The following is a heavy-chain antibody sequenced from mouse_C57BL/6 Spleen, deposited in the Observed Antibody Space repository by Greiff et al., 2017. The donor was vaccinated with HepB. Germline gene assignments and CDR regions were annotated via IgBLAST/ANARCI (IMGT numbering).Heavy chain of an antibody. D-gene: IGHD2-3*01. CDR3: ARRYDGYDYFDD. V-gene: IGHV1-81*01. Sequence: QVQLQQSGAELARPGASVKLSCKASGYTFTSYGISWVKQRTGQGLEWIGEIYPRSGNTYYNEKFKGKATLTADKSSSTAYMELRSLTSEDSAVDFCARRYDGYDYFDDWGQGTTLTVSS. CDR2: IYPRSGNT. CDR1: GYTFTSYG. J-gene: IGHJ2*01.